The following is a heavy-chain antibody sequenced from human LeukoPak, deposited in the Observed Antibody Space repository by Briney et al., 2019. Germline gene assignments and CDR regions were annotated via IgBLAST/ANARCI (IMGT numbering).Heavy chain of an antibody. CDR3: ARVAVEMATYFDY. Sequence: SETLSLTCTVSGGSISSYYWSWIRQPPGKGPEWIGYIYYSGSTNYNPSLKSRVTISVDTSKNQFSLKLSSVTAADTAVYYCARVAVEMATYFDYWGQGTLVTVSS. CDR2: IYYSGST. D-gene: IGHD5-24*01. CDR1: GGSISSYY. J-gene: IGHJ4*02. V-gene: IGHV4-59*01.